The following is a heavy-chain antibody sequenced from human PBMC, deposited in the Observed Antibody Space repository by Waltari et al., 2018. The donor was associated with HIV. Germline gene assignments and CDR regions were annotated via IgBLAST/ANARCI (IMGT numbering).Heavy chain of an antibody. CDR2: MNPNSGNT. V-gene: IGHV1-8*02. CDR1: GYNFINFD. D-gene: IGHD3-22*01. CDR3: ARNSSGKGNRYFYYGLDV. Sequence: QVHLVQSGPEVKRPGASVKISGKAYGYNFINFDVNWVRQAACQGPEWLGWMNPNSGNTASPYIFEERVTMTRDVSTDTAYLEMSGLTPEDTAIYYCARNSSGKGNRYFYYGLDVWGQGTPVTV. J-gene: IGHJ6*02.